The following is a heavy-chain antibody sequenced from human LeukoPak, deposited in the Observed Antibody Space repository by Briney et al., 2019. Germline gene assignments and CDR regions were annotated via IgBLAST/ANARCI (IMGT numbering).Heavy chain of an antibody. CDR3: AKEVGATQLDY. CDR2: ISSSSSYI. J-gene: IGHJ4*02. CDR1: GFSFSSYT. D-gene: IGHD1-26*01. Sequence: GGSLRLSCAASGFSFSSYTMNWVRQAPGKGLEWVSIISSSSSYIYYADSVKGRFTISRDNAKNALYLQMNSLRAEDTAVYYCAKEVGATQLDYWGQGTLVTVSS. V-gene: IGHV3-21*04.